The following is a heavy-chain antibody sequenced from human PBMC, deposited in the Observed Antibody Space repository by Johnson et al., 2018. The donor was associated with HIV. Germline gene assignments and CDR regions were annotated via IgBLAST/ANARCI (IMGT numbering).Heavy chain of an antibody. J-gene: IGHJ3*02. D-gene: IGHD1-20*01. CDR1: GFTFSSYG. CDR2: IRYDGSNK. CDR3: ARPRLTITGTAFDI. V-gene: IGHV3-30*02. Sequence: QVQLVESGGGVVQPGGSLRLSCAASGFTFSSYGMHWVRQAPGKGLEWVAFIRYDGSNKYYADSVKGRFTISRDNAKNSLYLQMNSLRAEDTAVCYCARPRLTITGTAFDIWGQGTMVTVSS.